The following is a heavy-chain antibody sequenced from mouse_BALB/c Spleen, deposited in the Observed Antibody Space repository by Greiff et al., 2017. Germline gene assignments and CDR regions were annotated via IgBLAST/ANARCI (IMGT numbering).Heavy chain of an antibody. V-gene: IGHV1-87*01. D-gene: IGHD1-1*01. Sequence: QVQLQQSGAELARPGASVKLSCKASGYTFTSYWMQWVKQRPGQGLEWIGAIYPGDGDTRYTQKFKGKATLTADKSSSTAYMQLSSLASEDSAVYYCAREDYYGSRGYFDVWGAGTTVTVSS. CDR3: AREDYYGSRGYFDV. CDR2: IYPGDGDT. CDR1: GYTFTSYW. J-gene: IGHJ1*01.